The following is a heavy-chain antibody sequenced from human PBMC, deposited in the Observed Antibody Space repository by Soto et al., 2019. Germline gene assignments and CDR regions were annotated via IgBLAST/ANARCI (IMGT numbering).Heavy chain of an antibody. Sequence: QITLNESGPTVVKPAETLTLTCTFSGFSLTTSGVGVGWIRQSPGKAPEWLALIYWDDDKRYSASLKSRLTSTQDTAKYQVVLTMASVGPADTATYYCAHRILRTVFGLVTTTAIYFDFWGQGTPVVVSS. CDR2: IYWDDDK. CDR3: AHRILRTVFGLVTTTAIYFDF. D-gene: IGHD3-3*01. CDR1: GFSLTTSGVG. V-gene: IGHV2-5*02. J-gene: IGHJ4*02.